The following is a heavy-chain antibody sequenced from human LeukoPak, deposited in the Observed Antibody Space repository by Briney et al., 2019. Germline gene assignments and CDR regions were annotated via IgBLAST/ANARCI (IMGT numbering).Heavy chain of an antibody. V-gene: IGHV3-53*01. CDR3: ARELRQHGVFDI. J-gene: IGHJ3*02. CDR1: GFTVSSNY. CDR2: IYSDGST. Sequence: PGRSLRLSCAASGFTVSSNYMSWVRQAPGKGLEWVSEIYSDGSTYYAASVKGRFSISRDNSKNTVYLQMNSLRGEDTAVYYCARELRQHGVFDIWGQGTMVTVSS. D-gene: IGHD6-13*01.